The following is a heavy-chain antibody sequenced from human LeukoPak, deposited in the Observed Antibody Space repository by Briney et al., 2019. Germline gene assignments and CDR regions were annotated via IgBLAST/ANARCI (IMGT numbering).Heavy chain of an antibody. V-gene: IGHV4-39*01. CDR2: IYYSGST. D-gene: IGHD5-12*01. J-gene: IGHJ4*02. CDR3: ARLPVRGYSGYGGDY. CDR1: GGSISSSSYY. Sequence: SETLSLTCTVSGGSISSSSYYWGWIRQPPGKGLEWIGSIYYSGSTYYNPSLKSRVTISVDTSKNQFSLKLSSVTAADTAVYYCARLPVRGYSGYGGDYWGQGTLVTISS.